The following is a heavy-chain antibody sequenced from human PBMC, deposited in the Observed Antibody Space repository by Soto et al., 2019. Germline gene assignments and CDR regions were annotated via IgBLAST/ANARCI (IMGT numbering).Heavy chain of an antibody. D-gene: IGHD3-10*01. CDR3: ARAYSGSGSPKF. V-gene: IGHV1-2*02. Sequence: ASVKVSCKPSGYVFTDNYLHWVRQAPGQGLEWMGWINPKSGVTDFAQNFRGRVTMTRDTAISTAYMELSRLRSDDTAVYYCARAYSGSGSPKFWGQGTLVTVSS. J-gene: IGHJ4*02. CDR1: GYVFTDNY. CDR2: INPKSGVT.